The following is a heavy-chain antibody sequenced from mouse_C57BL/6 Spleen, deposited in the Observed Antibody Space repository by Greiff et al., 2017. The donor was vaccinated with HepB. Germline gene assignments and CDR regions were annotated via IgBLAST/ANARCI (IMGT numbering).Heavy chain of an antibody. V-gene: IGHV3-6*01. D-gene: IGHD6-2*01. CDR3: ARDLSLYYFDY. J-gene: IGHJ2*01. CDR2: ISYDGSN. Sequence: EVKLQESGPGLVKPSQSLSLTCSVTGYSITSGYYWNWIRQFPGNKLEWMGYISYDGSNNYNPSLKNRISITRDTSKNQFFLKLNSVTTEDTATYYCARDLSLYYFDYWGQGTTLTVSS. CDR1: GYSITSGYY.